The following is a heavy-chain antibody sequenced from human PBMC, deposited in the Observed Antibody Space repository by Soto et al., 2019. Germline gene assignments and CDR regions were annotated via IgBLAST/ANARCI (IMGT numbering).Heavy chain of an antibody. Sequence: PSETLSLTCAVYGGSFSGYYWTWIRQPPGTGLEWIGEINHSGSTNYNPSLKSRVTISVDTSKNQFSLKLTSVTAADTAVYYCATNAFDIWGQGTMVTVSS. CDR2: INHSGST. J-gene: IGHJ3*02. V-gene: IGHV4-34*01. CDR1: GGSFSGYY. CDR3: ATNAFDI.